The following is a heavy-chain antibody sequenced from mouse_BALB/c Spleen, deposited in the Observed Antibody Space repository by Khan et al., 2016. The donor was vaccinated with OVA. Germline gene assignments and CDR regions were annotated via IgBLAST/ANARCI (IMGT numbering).Heavy chain of an antibody. CDR1: GYTFTDYY. J-gene: IGHJ3*01. CDR2: ISPGSGDT. D-gene: IGHD1-2*01. V-gene: IGHV1-77*01. CDR3: ARRNYFGYTLAY. Sequence: QVQLQQSGAELARPGASVKLSCKASGYTFTDYYINWVKQRTGQGLEWIGEISPGSGDTYYTAGFKGKATLTADKSSSTAYMQISSLTSEASAVYFCARRNYFGYTLAYWGQGTLVTVSA.